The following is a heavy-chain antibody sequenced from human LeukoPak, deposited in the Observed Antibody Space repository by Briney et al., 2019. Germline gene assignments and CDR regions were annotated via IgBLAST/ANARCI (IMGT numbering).Heavy chain of an antibody. CDR1: GFTFSSYG. V-gene: IGHV3-33*01. D-gene: IGHD3-9*01. J-gene: IGHJ4*02. Sequence: PGGSLRLSCAASGFTFSSYGMHWLRPAPPKGLEWVAVIWYAGSNKYYADSAKGRFTISRDNSKNTLYLQMNSLRAEDTAVYYCARDYDILTGYYGGWPCPDYWGQGTLVTVSS. CDR3: ARDYDILTGYYGGWPCPDY. CDR2: IWYAGSNK.